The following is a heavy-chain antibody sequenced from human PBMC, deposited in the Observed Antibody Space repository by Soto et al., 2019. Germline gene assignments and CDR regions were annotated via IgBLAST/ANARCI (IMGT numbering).Heavy chain of an antibody. V-gene: IGHV3-23*01. D-gene: IGHD6-19*01. CDR1: GFSMSNFA. CDR3: AKLRASAVADFDY. CDR2: ISGSGSST. Sequence: GGSLRLSCAASGFSMSNFAMSWVRQAPGKGLEWVSAISGSGSSTYYADSVKGRFTISRDNSQNTLYLQMNSLRAEDTAVYYCAKLRASAVADFDYWGQGTQVTVPQ. J-gene: IGHJ4*02.